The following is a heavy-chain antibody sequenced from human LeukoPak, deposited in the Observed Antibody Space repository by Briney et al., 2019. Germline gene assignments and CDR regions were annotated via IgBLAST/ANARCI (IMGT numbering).Heavy chain of an antibody. D-gene: IGHD3-16*01. CDR2: IYPGDFDT. Sequence: PGESLKISCKGSGYSFTNYWVAWVRQMPGKGLEWMGIIYPGDFDTRYSPSLQGQVTMSADKSISTAYLQLNNLKASDTAVYYCARARQSGSYAGFSHWGQGTLVTVSS. CDR1: GYSFTNYW. J-gene: IGHJ1*01. V-gene: IGHV5-51*01. CDR3: ARARQSGSYAGFSH.